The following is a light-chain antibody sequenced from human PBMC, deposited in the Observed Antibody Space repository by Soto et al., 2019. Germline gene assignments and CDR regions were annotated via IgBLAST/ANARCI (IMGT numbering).Light chain of an antibody. Sequence: DIQMTQSPSTLSASVGDRVTITCRASQRISSWLAWYQQKPGTAPKLLIYKASSLESGVPSRFSGSGSGTEFTLTISSLQPDDFATYYCQQYNSYSTFGQGTKVEIK. CDR1: QRISSW. V-gene: IGKV1-5*03. CDR3: QQYNSYST. CDR2: KAS. J-gene: IGKJ1*01.